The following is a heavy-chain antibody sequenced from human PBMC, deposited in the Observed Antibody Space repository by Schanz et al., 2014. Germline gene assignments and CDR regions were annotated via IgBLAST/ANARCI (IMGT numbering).Heavy chain of an antibody. CDR2: ISGYNGDT. CDR3: VRDAGWAFGDYHGMDV. J-gene: IGHJ6*02. D-gene: IGHD3-10*01. V-gene: IGHV1-18*01. Sequence: QVQLVQSGVEVKRPGASVRVSCKASGYSFTDYAIHWVRQAPGQGLEWMGWISGYNGDTNYAPKFQDRVTMTTDTSTGITSLELRNLKSDDTAVYYCVRDAGWAFGDYHGMDVWGQGTSXTVSS. CDR1: GYSFTDYA.